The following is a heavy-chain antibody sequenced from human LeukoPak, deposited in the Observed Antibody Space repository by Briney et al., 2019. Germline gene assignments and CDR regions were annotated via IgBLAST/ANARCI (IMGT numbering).Heavy chain of an antibody. CDR3: ARAPDRSGYYTSAFDI. CDR1: GFTFSSYA. J-gene: IGHJ3*02. CDR2: ISSSSSYI. V-gene: IGHV3-21*01. D-gene: IGHD3-3*01. Sequence: PGGSLRLSCAASGFTFSSYAVHWVRQAPGKGLEWVSSISSSSSYIYYADSVKGRFTISRDNAKNSLYLQMNSLRAEDTAVYYCARAPDRSGYYTSAFDIWGQGTMVTVSS.